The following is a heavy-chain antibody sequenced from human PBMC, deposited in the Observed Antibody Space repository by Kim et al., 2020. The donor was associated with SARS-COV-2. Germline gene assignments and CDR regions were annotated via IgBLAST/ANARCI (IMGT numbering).Heavy chain of an antibody. V-gene: IGHV3-33*01. D-gene: IGHD6-13*01. CDR3: ARDGSSSWYWNAFDI. Sequence: GGSLRLSCEASGFTFSSYGMHWGRQAPGKGLEGVAVIWYDGSNKYYADSVKGRFTISRDNSKNTLYLQMNSLRAEDTAVYYCARDGSSSWYWNAFDIWGQGTMVTVSS. J-gene: IGHJ3*02. CDR2: IWYDGSNK. CDR1: GFTFSSYG.